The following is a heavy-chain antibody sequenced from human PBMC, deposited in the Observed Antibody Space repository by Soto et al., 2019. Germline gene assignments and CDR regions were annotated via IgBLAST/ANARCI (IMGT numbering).Heavy chain of an antibody. CDR3: ARHGGTRDDY. J-gene: IGHJ4*02. CDR2: IYYSGST. Sequence: SETLSLTCTVSGGSISSSSYYWGWIRQPPGKGLEWIGSIYYSGSTYYNPSLKSRVTISVDTSKNQFSLKLSSVTAADTAVYYCARHGGTRDDYWGQGTLVTVSS. CDR1: GGSISSSSYY. D-gene: IGHD1-26*01. V-gene: IGHV4-39*01.